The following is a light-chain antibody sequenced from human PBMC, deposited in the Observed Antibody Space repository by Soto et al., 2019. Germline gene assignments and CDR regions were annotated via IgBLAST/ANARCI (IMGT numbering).Light chain of an antibody. CDR2: GAS. CDR1: QSVSSN. J-gene: IGKJ1*01. Sequence: EIVITQSPATLSVSPGERATISCRASQSVSSNLDWYQQKPGQAPRLLIYGASTRATGIPARFSGSGSGTEFTLTISSLQSEDFAVYYCQQYNNWPRTFGQGTKVDIK. V-gene: IGKV3-15*01. CDR3: QQYNNWPRT.